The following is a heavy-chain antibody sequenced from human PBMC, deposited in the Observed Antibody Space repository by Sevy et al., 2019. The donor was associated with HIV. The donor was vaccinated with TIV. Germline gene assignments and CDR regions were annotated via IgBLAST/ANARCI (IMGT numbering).Heavy chain of an antibody. CDR1: GGSLDVFG. J-gene: IGHJ4*02. Sequence: SETLSLTCTVSGGSLDVFGWTWVRQPPGKGLEWIGYAYYNGGTNYNPSLKSRLTIPVGTSARQFSLHLNPVTAADTAIYYCTRDNWGSIDYWGQGILVTVSS. D-gene: IGHD7-27*01. V-gene: IGHV4-59*01. CDR3: TRDNWGSIDY. CDR2: AYYNGGT.